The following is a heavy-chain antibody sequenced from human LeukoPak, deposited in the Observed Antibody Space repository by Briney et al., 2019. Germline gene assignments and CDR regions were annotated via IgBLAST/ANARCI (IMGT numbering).Heavy chain of an antibody. J-gene: IGHJ4*02. Sequence: PGGSLRLSCAASGFTFSSYAMNWVRQAPGKGLEWVSGVTSGGRTYYADSVKGRFTTSRDNSKNTLYLQINSLRAEDTAVYYCYGRGVALRSYWGQGILVTVSS. CDR2: VTSGGRT. V-gene: IGHV3-23*01. D-gene: IGHD3-10*01. CDR1: GFTFSSYA. CDR3: YGRGVALRSY.